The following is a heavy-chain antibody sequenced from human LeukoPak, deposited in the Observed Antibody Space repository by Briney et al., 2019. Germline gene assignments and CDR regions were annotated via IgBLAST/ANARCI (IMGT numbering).Heavy chain of an antibody. CDR3: ARGDIVVVVAATPKGGSRYNWFDP. Sequence: SVKVSCKASGYTFTSYAISWVRQAPGQGLEWMGGIIPIFGTANYAQKFQGRVTITADESTSTAYMELSSLRSEDTAVYYCARGDIVVVVAATPKGGSRYNWFDPWGQGTLVTVSS. CDR1: GYTFTSYA. J-gene: IGHJ5*02. D-gene: IGHD2-15*01. CDR2: IIPIFGTA. V-gene: IGHV1-69*13.